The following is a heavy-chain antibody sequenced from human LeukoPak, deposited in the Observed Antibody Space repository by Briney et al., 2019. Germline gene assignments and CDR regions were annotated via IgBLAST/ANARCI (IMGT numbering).Heavy chain of an antibody. J-gene: IGHJ5*02. V-gene: IGHV4-39*01. CDR2: VFRTGPA. CDR1: GASISRSTYY. D-gene: IGHD4-17*01. CDR3: TKNDVGDYGT. Sequence: PSETLSLTCSVSGASISRSTYYWGWIRQPPGKGLEWIGSVFRTGPAYYNPSLRSRVTVSVDTSKNQFSLKLSSVTATDTAVYYCTKNDVGDYGTWGQGTLVIVSS.